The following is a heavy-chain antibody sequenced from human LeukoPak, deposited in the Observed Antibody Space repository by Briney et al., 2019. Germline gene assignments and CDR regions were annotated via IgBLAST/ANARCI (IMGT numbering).Heavy chain of an antibody. CDR1: GFTFSSYG. CDR3: AKDPGDYGDEGIDY. J-gene: IGHJ4*02. Sequence: QPGGSLRLSCAASGFTFSSYGMHWVRQAPGKGLEWVAVISYDGSNKYYADSVKGRFTISRDNSKNTLYLQMNSLRAEDTAVYYCAKDPGDYGDEGIDYWGQGTLVTVSS. V-gene: IGHV3-30*18. D-gene: IGHD4-17*01. CDR2: ISYDGSNK.